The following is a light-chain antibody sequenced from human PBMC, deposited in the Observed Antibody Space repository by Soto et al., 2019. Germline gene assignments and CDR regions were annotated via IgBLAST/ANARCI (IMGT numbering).Light chain of an antibody. Sequence: LTQPPSASGSPGQSVTISCTGTSSDVGDYDYVSWYQQYPGKAPKLIIYEVSRRPSGVPDRFSGSKTGNTASLTVSGLQAEDEADYYCSSYADRNYVFGTGTKVTVL. CDR3: SSYADRNYV. CDR1: SSDVGDYDY. V-gene: IGLV2-8*01. J-gene: IGLJ1*01. CDR2: EVS.